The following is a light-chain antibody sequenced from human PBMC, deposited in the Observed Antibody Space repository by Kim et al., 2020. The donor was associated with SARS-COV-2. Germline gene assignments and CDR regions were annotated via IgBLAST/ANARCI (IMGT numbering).Light chain of an antibody. CDR3: QVWDSSSDHRV. V-gene: IGLV3-21*04. Sequence: APGKTARITCGGKSIGGKGVHWYRQKPGQAPVLVIHYDRDRPSGIPERFSGSNSGNAATLTISRVEAGDEADYYCQVWDSSSDHRVFGGGTKVTVL. J-gene: IGLJ3*02. CDR2: YDR. CDR1: SIGGKG.